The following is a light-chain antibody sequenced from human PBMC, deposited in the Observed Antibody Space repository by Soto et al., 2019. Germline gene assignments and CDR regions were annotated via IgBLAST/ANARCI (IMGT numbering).Light chain of an antibody. CDR2: KNN. CDR3: AVWDDSLNGVV. CDR1: SSNIGGNY. Sequence: QSVVTQPPSASGTPGQRVTISCSGSSSNIGGNYVYWYQHLPGTAPKVLIYKNNHRPSAVPDRFSGSKSDTSASLAISGLRSEDEAHYYCAVWDDSLNGVVFGGGTQLTVL. V-gene: IGLV1-47*01. J-gene: IGLJ3*02.